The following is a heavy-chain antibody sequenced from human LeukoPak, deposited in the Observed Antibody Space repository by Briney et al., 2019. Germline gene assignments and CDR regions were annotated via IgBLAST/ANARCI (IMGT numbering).Heavy chain of an antibody. V-gene: IGHV3-53*01. D-gene: IGHD5-24*01. CDR3: ARETFTIPFDY. CDR1: GFTVSSDY. J-gene: IGHJ4*02. Sequence: GGSLRLSRAASGFTVSSDYVSWVRQAPGKGLEWVSVMYPGGSKYYADSVRGRFTISRDNSKNTVYLQMNSLRAEDTAVYYCARETFTIPFDYWGQGTLVTVSS. CDR2: MYPGGSK.